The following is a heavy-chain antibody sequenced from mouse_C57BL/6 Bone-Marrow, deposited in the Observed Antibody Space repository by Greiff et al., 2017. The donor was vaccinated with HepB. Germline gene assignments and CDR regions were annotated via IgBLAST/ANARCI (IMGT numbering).Heavy chain of an antibody. CDR2: INYDGSST. J-gene: IGHJ3*01. CDR1: GFTFSDYY. Sequence: VQLKESEGGLVQPGSSMKLSCTASGFTFSDYYMAWVRQVPEKGLEWVANINYDGSSTYYLDSLKSRFIISRDNAKNILYLQMSSLKSEDTATYYCARLNYYGSSLSWFAYWGQGTLVTVSA. V-gene: IGHV5-16*01. CDR3: ARLNYYGSSLSWFAY. D-gene: IGHD1-1*01.